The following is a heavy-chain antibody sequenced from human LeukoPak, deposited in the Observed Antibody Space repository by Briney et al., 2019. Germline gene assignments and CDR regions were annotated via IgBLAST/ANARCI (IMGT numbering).Heavy chain of an antibody. J-gene: IGHJ4*02. CDR3: ARDLSGNYDSSGDFDY. CDR1: GYTFTSYG. Sequence: ASVKVSCKASGYTFTSYGISWVRQAPGQGLEWMGWISAYNGNTNYAQKLQGRVTMTTDTSTSTAYMELRSLRSDGTAVYYCARDLSGNYDSSGDFDYWGQGTLVTVSS. V-gene: IGHV1-18*01. CDR2: ISAYNGNT. D-gene: IGHD3-22*01.